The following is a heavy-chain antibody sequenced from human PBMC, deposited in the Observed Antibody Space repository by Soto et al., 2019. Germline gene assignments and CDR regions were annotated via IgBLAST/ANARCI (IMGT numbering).Heavy chain of an antibody. J-gene: IGHJ4*02. V-gene: IGHV3-21*01. CDR2: ISSSSSYI. CDR3: AREPRGRNSGSYYRDY. CDR1: GFTFSSYS. D-gene: IGHD1-26*01. Sequence: GGSLRLSCAASGFTFSSYSMNWVRQAPGKGLEWVSSISSSSSYIYYADSVKGRFTISRDNAKNSLYLQMNSLRAEDTAVYYCAREPRGRNSGSYYRDYWGQGTLVTVSS.